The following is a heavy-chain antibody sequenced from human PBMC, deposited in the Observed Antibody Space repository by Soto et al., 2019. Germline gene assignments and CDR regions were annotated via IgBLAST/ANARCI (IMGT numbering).Heavy chain of an antibody. CDR2: INPKSGAT. CDR1: GYRFTGYG. CDR3: VYYCAKSNYGGDDYFQYGLDV. Sequence: GASVKVCCKASGYRFTGYGLHWVRQAPGQGLQWMGWINPKSGATDYAQKVQGRVTMTREMSTNTAYLELSGLRSDHTADYTAVYYCAKSNYGGDDYFQYGLDVWGQVTTVTVSS. D-gene: IGHD2-21*02. J-gene: IGHJ6*02. V-gene: IGHV1-2*02.